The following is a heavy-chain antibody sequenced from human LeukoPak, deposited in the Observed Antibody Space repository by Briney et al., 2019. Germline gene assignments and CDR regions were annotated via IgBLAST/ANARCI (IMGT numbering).Heavy chain of an antibody. V-gene: IGHV3-30*18. D-gene: IGHD5-12*01. J-gene: IGHJ3*02. CDR1: GFTFSSYG. CDR3: AKGISGYAHDAFDI. Sequence: GRSLRLSCAASGFTFSSYGIHWVRQAPGKGLEWVAVVSYDGSNKYYADSVKGRFTISRDNSKNTLYLQMNSLRAEDTAVYYCAKGISGYAHDAFDIWGQGTIVTVSS. CDR2: VSYDGSNK.